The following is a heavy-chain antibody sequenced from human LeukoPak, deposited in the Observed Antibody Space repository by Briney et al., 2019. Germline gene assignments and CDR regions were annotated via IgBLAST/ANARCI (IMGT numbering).Heavy chain of an antibody. V-gene: IGHV3-7*01. D-gene: IGHD6-19*01. CDR1: GFTFSIYA. J-gene: IGHJ4*02. Sequence: GGSLRLSCAASGFTFSIYAMSWVRQAPGKGLEWVANIKQDGSEKYYVDSVKGRFTISRDNAENSLYLQMNSLRAEDTAVYYCARGRWLANKYYFDYWGQGTLVTVSS. CDR2: IKQDGSEK. CDR3: ARGRWLANKYYFDY.